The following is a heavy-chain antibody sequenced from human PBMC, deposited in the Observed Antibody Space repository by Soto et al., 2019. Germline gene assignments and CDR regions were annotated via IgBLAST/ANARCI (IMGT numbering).Heavy chain of an antibody. Sequence: LRLSGAAAVFTFSDHVMIWIRQAPGKGLEWISYMTPSGSSRSYADSVKGRFTISRDNAKNSLYLQMNSLRGDDTAVYYCARELSGNYFTFDLWAQATMVSVSS. CDR3: ARELSGNYFTFDL. CDR1: VFTFSDHV. J-gene: IGHJ3*01. V-gene: IGHV3-11*01. CDR2: MTPSGSSR. D-gene: IGHD1-26*01.